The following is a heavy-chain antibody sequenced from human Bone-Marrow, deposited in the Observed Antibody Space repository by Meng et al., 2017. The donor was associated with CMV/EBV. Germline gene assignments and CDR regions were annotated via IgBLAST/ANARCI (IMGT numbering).Heavy chain of an antibody. J-gene: IGHJ4*02. D-gene: IGHD3-9*01. CDR1: GFSFGYYP. CDR2: IRRKDHGGTT. CDR3: TRDFDFYERIHFDD. V-gene: IGHV3-49*02. Sequence: GESLKISCSVSGFSFGYYPMSWVRQAPGKGLEWVGLIRRKDHGGTTEYAASVRGRFTISRDDSKSIAYLQMNSLKTEDTAVYYCTRDFDFYERIHFDDWGPGHLVTVSS.